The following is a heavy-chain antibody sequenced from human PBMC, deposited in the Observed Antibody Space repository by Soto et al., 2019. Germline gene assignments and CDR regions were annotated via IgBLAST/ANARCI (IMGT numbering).Heavy chain of an antibody. V-gene: IGHV3-7*01. CDR2: IKQDGSEK. CDR3: ARSDEGVSREYSGSLGPDVFDY. CDR1: GFTFSSYW. J-gene: IGHJ4*02. Sequence: GGSLRLSCAASGFTFSSYWMSWVRQAPGKGLEWVANIKQDGSEKYYVDSVKGRFTISRDNAKNSLYLQMNSLRAEDTAVYYCARSDEGVSREYSGSLGPDVFDYWGQGTLVTVSS. D-gene: IGHD5-12*01.